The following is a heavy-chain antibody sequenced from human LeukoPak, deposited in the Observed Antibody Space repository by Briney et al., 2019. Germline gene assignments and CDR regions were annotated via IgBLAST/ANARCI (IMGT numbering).Heavy chain of an antibody. Sequence: PSETLSLTCTVSGGSISSSSYYWSWIRQPPGKGLEWIGEINHSGSTNYNPSLKSRVTISVDTSKNQFSLKLSSVTAADTAVYYCARGGSSGWYRWFDPWGQGTLVTVSS. D-gene: IGHD6-19*01. CDR1: GGSISSSSYY. J-gene: IGHJ5*02. CDR3: ARGGSSGWYRWFDP. CDR2: INHSGST. V-gene: IGHV4-39*07.